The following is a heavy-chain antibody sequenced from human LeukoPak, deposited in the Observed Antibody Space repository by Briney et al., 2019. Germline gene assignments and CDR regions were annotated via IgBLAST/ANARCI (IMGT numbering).Heavy chain of an antibody. J-gene: IGHJ4*02. D-gene: IGHD6-13*01. CDR2: ISGSGGST. V-gene: IGHV3-23*01. Sequence: GGSLRLSCAASGFTFSSYAMSWVRQAPGKGLEWVSAISGSGGSTYYADSVKGRFTISRDNSKNTLYLQMNSLRAEDTAVYYCAKSRHIAAASESGGVDWGQGTLVTVSS. CDR1: GFTFSSYA. CDR3: AKSRHIAAASESGGVD.